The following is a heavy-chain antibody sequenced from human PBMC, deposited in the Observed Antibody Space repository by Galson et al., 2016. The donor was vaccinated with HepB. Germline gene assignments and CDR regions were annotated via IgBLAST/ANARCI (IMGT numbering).Heavy chain of an antibody. CDR3: ARRGAPMITFGGGSDYFDY. D-gene: IGHD3-16*01. CDR2: IYSGGRT. J-gene: IGHJ4*02. Sequence: SLRLSCAASGFTVSSNYMSWVRQPPGKGLEWVSIIYSGGRTDYADSVKGRFTISRDNTKNTVYLPMNSLRGEDTAVYYCARRGAPMITFGGGSDYFDYWGQGTLVTVSS. V-gene: IGHV3-53*01. CDR1: GFTVSSNY.